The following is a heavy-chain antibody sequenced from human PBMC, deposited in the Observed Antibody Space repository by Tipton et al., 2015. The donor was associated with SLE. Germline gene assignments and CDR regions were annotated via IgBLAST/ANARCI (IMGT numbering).Heavy chain of an antibody. CDR3: VRGEADVFHI. CDR1: GGSINSGDYS. J-gene: IGHJ3*02. CDR2: IFHSGNA. V-gene: IGHV4-30-2*01. Sequence: TLSLTCAVSGGSINSGDYSWSWIRQPPGKGLEWIGYIFHSGNAYYNPSLKSRVTISVDMSRNQFSLRLDSVTAADTALYYCVRGEADVFHIWGQGTVVSVSS.